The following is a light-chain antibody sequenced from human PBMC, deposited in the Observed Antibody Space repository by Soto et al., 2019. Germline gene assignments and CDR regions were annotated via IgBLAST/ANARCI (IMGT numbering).Light chain of an antibody. CDR1: QSLSGNS. V-gene: IGKV3-20*01. Sequence: EIVLTQSPRALSLSPGETATLSCRASQSLSGNSLVWYHQKHGQAPRLLIFGASRRATGIPDRFRGGGSDREFTLTISGLEPEDFGMYYCQNYRDSSWTFGQGTKVDIK. CDR2: GAS. CDR3: QNYRDSSWT. J-gene: IGKJ1*01.